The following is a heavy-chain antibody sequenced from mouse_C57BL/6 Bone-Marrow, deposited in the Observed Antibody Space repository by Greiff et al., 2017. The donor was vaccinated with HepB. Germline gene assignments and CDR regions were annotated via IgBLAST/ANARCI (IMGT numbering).Heavy chain of an antibody. V-gene: IGHV1-52*01. J-gene: IGHJ4*01. CDR3: ARATTVVATEGAMDY. D-gene: IGHD1-1*01. CDR1: GYTFTSYW. CDR2: IDPSDSET. Sequence: QVQLQQPGAELVRPGSSVKLSCKASGYTFTSYWMHWVKQRPIQGLEWIGNIDPSDSETHYNQKFKDKATLTVDKSSSTAYMQLSSLTSEDSAVYYCARATTVVATEGAMDYWGQGTSVTVSS.